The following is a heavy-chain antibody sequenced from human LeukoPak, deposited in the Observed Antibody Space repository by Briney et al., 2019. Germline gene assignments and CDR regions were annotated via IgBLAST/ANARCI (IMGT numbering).Heavy chain of an antibody. CDR2: ISSNGGST. J-gene: IGHJ6*03. Sequence: GGSLRLSCAASGFTFNDYYMSWIRQAPGKGLEYVSAISSNGGSTYYANSVKGRFTISRDNSKNTLYLQMGSLRAEDMAVYYCARVAQYYYYYMDVWGKGTTVTVSS. V-gene: IGHV3-64*01. CDR1: GFTFNDYY. CDR3: ARVAQYYYYYMDV.